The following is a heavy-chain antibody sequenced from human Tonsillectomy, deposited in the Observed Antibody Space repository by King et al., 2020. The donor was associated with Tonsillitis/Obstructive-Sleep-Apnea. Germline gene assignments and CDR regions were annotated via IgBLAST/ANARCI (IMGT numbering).Heavy chain of an antibody. CDR1: GFSFDVYA. J-gene: IGHJ4*02. Sequence: VQLVESGGGVVQPGGSLRLSCAASGFSFDVYAMHWVRHAPGKGLEWVSLISGDGGSTYYADSVKGRFTISRDNSKNSLYLQMNSLRTEDTALYYCVKEGPTLAFDYWGQGTLVSVSS. CDR3: VKEGPTLAFDY. CDR2: ISGDGGST. V-gene: IGHV3-43*02.